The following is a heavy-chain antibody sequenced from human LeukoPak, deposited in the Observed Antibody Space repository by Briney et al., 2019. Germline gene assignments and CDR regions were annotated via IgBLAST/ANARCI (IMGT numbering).Heavy chain of an antibody. CDR2: INPNSGGT. Sequence: VASVKVSCKTSGYTFTDYYMHWLRQAPGQGLEWMGWINPNSGGTNYAQKFQGRVTMTRDTSISTAYMELSRLRSDDTAVYYCARGGMVRGVIRSFDYWGQGTLVTVSS. CDR3: ARGGMVRGVIRSFDY. J-gene: IGHJ4*02. D-gene: IGHD3-10*01. CDR1: GYTFTDYY. V-gene: IGHV1-2*02.